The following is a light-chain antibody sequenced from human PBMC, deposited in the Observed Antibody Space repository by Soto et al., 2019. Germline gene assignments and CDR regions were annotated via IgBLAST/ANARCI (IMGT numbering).Light chain of an antibody. CDR2: SAS. CDR1: QSVFNNY. Sequence: EIVLTQSPGTLSLSPGVRATLSCRASQSVFNNYLAWYQQKPGQSPRLLIYSASIRATGIPDGFSGSGSGTDFSLTISRLEPEDIAVYFCQQYGSSHPTTFGPGTRLEIK. CDR3: QQYGSSHPTT. J-gene: IGKJ5*01. V-gene: IGKV3-20*01.